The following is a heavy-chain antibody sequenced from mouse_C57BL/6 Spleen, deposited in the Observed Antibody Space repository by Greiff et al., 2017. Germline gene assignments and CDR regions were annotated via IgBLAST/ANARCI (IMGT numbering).Heavy chain of an antibody. CDR1: GFTFSDYY. V-gene: IGHV5-12*01. CDR2: ISNGGGST. Sequence: EVHLVESGGGLVQPGGSLKLSCAASGFTFSDYYMYWVRQTPEKRLEWVAYISNGGGSTYYPDTVKGRFTISRDNAKNTLYLQMSRLKSEDTAMYYCARDPHYYAMDYWGQGTSVTVSS. J-gene: IGHJ4*01. CDR3: ARDPHYYAMDY.